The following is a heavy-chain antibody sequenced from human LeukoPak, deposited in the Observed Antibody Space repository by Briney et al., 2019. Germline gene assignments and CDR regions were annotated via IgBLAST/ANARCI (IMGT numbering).Heavy chain of an antibody. V-gene: IGHV3-21*04. Sequence: GGSLRLSCAASGFTFSSYSMNWVRQAPGKGLEWVSSISSSSGYTYYADSVKGRFTISRDNAKNSLFLQMNSLRAEDTAVYYCARVMRSGSPFDYWGQGTLVTVSS. CDR2: ISSSSGYT. J-gene: IGHJ4*02. D-gene: IGHD1-26*01. CDR3: ARVMRSGSPFDY. CDR1: GFTFSSYS.